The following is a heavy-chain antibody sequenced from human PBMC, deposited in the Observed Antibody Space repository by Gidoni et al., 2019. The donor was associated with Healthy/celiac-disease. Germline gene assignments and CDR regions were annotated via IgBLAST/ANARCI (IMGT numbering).Heavy chain of an antibody. CDR1: GSTFSSYA. CDR3: AKDRIQLWRGYYFDY. Sequence: EVQLLESGGGMLQPAGSLRLSRAAPGSTFSSYAMGWGRQAPGKGLGWVSAISGSGGSTCYADSVKGRFTISRDNSKNTLYLQMNSLRAEDTAVYYCAKDRIQLWRGYYFDYWGQGTLVTVSS. D-gene: IGHD5-18*01. CDR2: ISGSGGST. J-gene: IGHJ4*02. V-gene: IGHV3-23*01.